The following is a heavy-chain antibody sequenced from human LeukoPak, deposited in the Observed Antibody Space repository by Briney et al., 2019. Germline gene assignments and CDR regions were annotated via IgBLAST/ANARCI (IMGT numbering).Heavy chain of an antibody. CDR3: ARALGYFDY. CDR1: GFTFSSYT. V-gene: IGHV4-30-4*08. Sequence: LRLSCAASGFTFSSYTMSWVRQPPGKGLEWIGYIYYSGSTYYNPSLKSRVTISVDTSKNQFSLKLSSVTAADTAVYYCARALGYFDYWGQGTMVTVSS. CDR2: IYYSGST. J-gene: IGHJ4*02.